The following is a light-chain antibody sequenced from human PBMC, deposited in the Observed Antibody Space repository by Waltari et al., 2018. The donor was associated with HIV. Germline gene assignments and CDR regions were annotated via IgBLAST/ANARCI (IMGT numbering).Light chain of an antibody. V-gene: IGLV1-51*01. J-gene: IGLJ2*01. Sequence: QSVLTQPPSVSAAPRQKVTISCSGSSSNIGHTYVSWYQQLPGTAPKLLIYDNYKRPSGIPDRFSGSKSGTSATLGITGLQTGDEADYYCATWDRSLSRVIFGGGTRLTVL. CDR3: ATWDRSLSRVI. CDR1: SSNIGHTY. CDR2: DNY.